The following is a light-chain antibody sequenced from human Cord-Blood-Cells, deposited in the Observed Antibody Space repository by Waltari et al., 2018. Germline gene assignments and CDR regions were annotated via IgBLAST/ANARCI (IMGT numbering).Light chain of an antibody. J-gene: IGKJ1*01. Sequence: IQMTQSPYSLSASVGDGVTITSRASQSISSYLNWYQRSTGKAPTILIYAAARFQSGVPSRFSGSGSGTDCTLTISSLQPEDFTTYYWQQGYSTPRTCGQGTKVEIK. CDR1: QSISSY. CDR2: AAA. V-gene: IGKV1-39*01. CDR3: QQGYSTPRT.